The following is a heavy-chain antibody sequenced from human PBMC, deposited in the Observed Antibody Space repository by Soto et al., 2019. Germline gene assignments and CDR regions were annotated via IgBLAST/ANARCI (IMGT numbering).Heavy chain of an antibody. CDR3: AREFISARLPFDS. D-gene: IGHD6-6*01. J-gene: IGHJ4*02. V-gene: IGHV3-21*01. Sequence: GGSLRLACAASGFTFSSYSMNWVREAPGKGLEWVSSITTGSSYIFYADSVKGRFTISRDNAKNSLYLQMNSLRAEDTAVYYCAREFISARLPFDSWGQGTLVTVSS. CDR2: ITTGSSYI. CDR1: GFTFSSYS.